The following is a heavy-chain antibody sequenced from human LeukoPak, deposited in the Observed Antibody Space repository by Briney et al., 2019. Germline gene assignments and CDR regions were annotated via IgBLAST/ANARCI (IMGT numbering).Heavy chain of an antibody. J-gene: IGHJ5*02. Sequence: ASVKVSCKASGYTFTRYGISWVRQAPGQGLEWMGWISAYNGNTNYAQNLQGRVTMTTDTSTSTAYMELRSLRSDDTAVYYCARPSYYYDRSGYQAGFDPWGQGTLVTVSS. CDR2: ISAYNGNT. CDR3: ARPSYYYDRSGYQAGFDP. V-gene: IGHV1-18*01. D-gene: IGHD3-22*01. CDR1: GYTFTRYG.